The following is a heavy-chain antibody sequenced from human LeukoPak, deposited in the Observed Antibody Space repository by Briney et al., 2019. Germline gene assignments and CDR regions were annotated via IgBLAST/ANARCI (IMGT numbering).Heavy chain of an antibody. CDR2: IWYDGSNK. CDR1: GFTFSSYG. Sequence: GGSLRLSCAASGFTFSSYGMHWVGQAPGKGLEGVAVIWYDGSNKYYADSVKGRFTISRDNSKNTLYLQMNSLRAEDTAVYYCARDDSWLDAFDIWGQGTMVTVSS. J-gene: IGHJ3*02. CDR3: ARDDSWLDAFDI. V-gene: IGHV3-33*01. D-gene: IGHD3-22*01.